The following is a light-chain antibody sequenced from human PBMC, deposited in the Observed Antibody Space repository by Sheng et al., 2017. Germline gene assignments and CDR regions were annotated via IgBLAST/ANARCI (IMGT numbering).Light chain of an antibody. CDR2: GAS. CDR1: QSVRTH. Sequence: EIVMTQSPATLSVSPGDRVTLSCRASQSVRTHLAWYQQKPGQAPRLLIYGASTRATGIPARFSVSGSGTEFTLTISSLQSEDFAVYYCQQYNDWPLTFGGGTNVEIK. V-gene: IGKV3-15*01. CDR3: QQYNDWPLT. J-gene: IGKJ4*01.